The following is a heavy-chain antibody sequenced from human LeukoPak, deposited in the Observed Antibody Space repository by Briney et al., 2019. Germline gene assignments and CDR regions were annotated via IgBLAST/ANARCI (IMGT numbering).Heavy chain of an antibody. CDR3: ARDYDSSGFYDY. V-gene: IGHV3-21*01. Sequence: GGSLRLPCAASGFTFSFYSMNWVRQAPGKGLEWVSSISSSGSNIYYADSVKGRFTISRDNAKNSLYLQMNSLRAEDTAVYYCARDYDSSGFYDYWGQGTLVTVSS. J-gene: IGHJ4*02. CDR2: ISSSGSNI. CDR1: GFTFSFYS. D-gene: IGHD3-22*01.